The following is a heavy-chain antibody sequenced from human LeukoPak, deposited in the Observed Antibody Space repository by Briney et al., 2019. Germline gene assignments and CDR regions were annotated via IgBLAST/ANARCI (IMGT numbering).Heavy chain of an antibody. Sequence: ASVKVSCKASGYTFTGYYMHWVRQAPGQGLEWMGWINPNSGGTNYAQKFQGRVTMTRDTSISTAYMELSRLRSDDTAVYYCARALIALGYCSSTSCYPVDYWGQGTLVTVSS. V-gene: IGHV1-2*02. CDR3: ARALIALGYCSSTSCYPVDY. J-gene: IGHJ4*02. D-gene: IGHD2-2*01. CDR1: GYTFTGYY. CDR2: INPNSGGT.